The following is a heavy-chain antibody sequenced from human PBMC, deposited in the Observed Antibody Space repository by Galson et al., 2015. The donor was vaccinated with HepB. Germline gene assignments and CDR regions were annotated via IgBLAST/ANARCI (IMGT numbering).Heavy chain of an antibody. CDR1: GGTFSSYA. CDR2: IIPIFGTA. V-gene: IGHV1-69*13. J-gene: IGHJ6*02. CDR3: ARVYGGFGEMYYYYYGMDV. D-gene: IGHD3-10*01. Sequence: SVKVSCKASGGTFSSYAISWVRQAPGQGLEWMGGIIPIFGTANYAQKFQGRVTITADESTSTAYMELSSLRSEDTAVYYCARVYGGFGEMYYYYYGMDVWGQGTTVTVSS.